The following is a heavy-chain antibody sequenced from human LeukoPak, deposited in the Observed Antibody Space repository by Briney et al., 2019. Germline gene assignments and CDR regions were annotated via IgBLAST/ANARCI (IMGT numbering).Heavy chain of an antibody. CDR1: GYTFTGYY. V-gene: IGHV1-2*02. J-gene: IGHJ6*03. Sequence: GASVKVSCKASGYTFTGYYMHWVRQAPGQGLEWMGWINPNSGGTNYAQKFQGRVTMTRDTSISTAYMELSRLRSDDTAVYYCARSGLRYFDWLAEGVGLHYYYYMDVWGKGTTVTVSS. D-gene: IGHD3-9*01. CDR3: ARSGLRYFDWLAEGVGLHYYYYMDV. CDR2: INPNSGGT.